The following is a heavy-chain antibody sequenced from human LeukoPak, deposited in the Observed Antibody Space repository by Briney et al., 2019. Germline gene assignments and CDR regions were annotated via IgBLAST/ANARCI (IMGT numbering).Heavy chain of an antibody. D-gene: IGHD3-22*01. J-gene: IGHJ3*02. Sequence: PGGSLRLSCAASGFTFSSYAMSWVRQAPGKGLEWVAVIWYDGSNKYYADSVKGRFTISRDNSKNTLYLQMNSLRAEDTAVYYCARDQGTYYYDSSGYYGDAFDIWGQGTMVTVSS. CDR3: ARDQGTYYYDSSGYYGDAFDI. CDR1: GFTFSSYA. CDR2: IWYDGSNK. V-gene: IGHV3-33*08.